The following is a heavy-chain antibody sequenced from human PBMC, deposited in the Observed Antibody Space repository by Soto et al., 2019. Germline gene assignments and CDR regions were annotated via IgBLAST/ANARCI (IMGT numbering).Heavy chain of an antibody. CDR1: GYTFTTYG. Sequence: ASVKVSCKASGYTFTTYGISWVRQAPGEGLEWLGWINTHNGNTNYAQNLQGRVFMTADTSTNTAYMELRNLRSDDTAIYFCTREGSAPYYYYAMDAWGQGTTVTVS. CDR2: INTHNGNT. J-gene: IGHJ6*02. D-gene: IGHD3-10*01. CDR3: TREGSAPYYYYAMDA. V-gene: IGHV1-18*01.